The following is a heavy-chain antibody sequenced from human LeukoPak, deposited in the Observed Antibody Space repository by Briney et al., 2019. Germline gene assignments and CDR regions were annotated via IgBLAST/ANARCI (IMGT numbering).Heavy chain of an antibody. J-gene: IGHJ3*02. CDR2: IIPFFGTA. D-gene: IGHD3/OR15-3a*01. Sequence: VASVKVSCKASGGTFSSYAFSWVRQAPGQGLEWMGGIIPFFGTANYTQKFQGRVTITADESTSTAYMELSSLRSEDTAVYYCARVNIRIPDWAFDIWGQGTMVTVSS. V-gene: IGHV1-69*13. CDR3: ARVNIRIPDWAFDI. CDR1: GGTFSSYA.